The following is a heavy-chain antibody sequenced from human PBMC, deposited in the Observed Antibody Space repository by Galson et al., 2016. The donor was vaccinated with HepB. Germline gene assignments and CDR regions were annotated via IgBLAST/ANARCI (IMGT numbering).Heavy chain of an antibody. CDR1: GFSLATNGVG. J-gene: IGHJ4*02. CDR3: ARRFKRGFDY. Sequence: GFSLATNGVGVAWIRQPPGQALEWLALIFWDADERYRPSLRRRLTVTKDTSKDQMVLTMTNMDPVDTATYYCARRFKRGFDYWGQGALVTVSS. V-gene: IGHV2-5*02. D-gene: IGHD3-3*01. CDR2: IFWDADE.